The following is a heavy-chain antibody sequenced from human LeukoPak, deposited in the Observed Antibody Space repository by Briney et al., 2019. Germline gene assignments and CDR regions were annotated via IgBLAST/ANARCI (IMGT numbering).Heavy chain of an antibody. V-gene: IGHV3-23*01. Sequence: PGWSLRLSGASTGFTFSSYGMSSVRQAPGKGLEWDSAISGSGGTTYYADSGKGRFTSSRDNSKNTLYLQMNTLRVEDTAVYYCAKGYGWEASYYYYYMDVWGKGTTVTISS. CDR3: AKGYGWEASYYYYYMDV. CDR2: ISGSGGTT. CDR1: GFTFSSYG. J-gene: IGHJ6*03. D-gene: IGHD1-26*01.